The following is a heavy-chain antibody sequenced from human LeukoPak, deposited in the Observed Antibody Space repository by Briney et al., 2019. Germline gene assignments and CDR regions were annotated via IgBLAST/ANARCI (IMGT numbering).Heavy chain of an antibody. J-gene: IGHJ6*03. V-gene: IGHV4-59*08. Sequence: SETLSLTCTVSGGSISSYYWSWIRQPPGKGLEWIGYIYYSGSTNYNPSLKSRVTISVDTSKNQFSLKLSSVTAADTAVYYCARRGSSGPDYYYYYIDVWGKGTTVTVSS. CDR2: IYYSGST. CDR1: GGSISSYY. CDR3: ARRGSSGPDYYYYYIDV. D-gene: IGHD6-19*01.